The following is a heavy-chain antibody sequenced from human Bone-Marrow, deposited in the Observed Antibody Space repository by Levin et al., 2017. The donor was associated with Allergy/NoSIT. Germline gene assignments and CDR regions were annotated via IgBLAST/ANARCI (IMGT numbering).Heavy chain of an antibody. CDR1: GFTFSSYA. J-gene: IGHJ4*02. CDR3: AKPPQYIVGAMVWDY. CDR2: ISGSGGST. D-gene: IGHD1-26*01. V-gene: IGHV3-23*01. Sequence: GGSLRLSCAASGFTFSSYAMSWVRQAPGKGLEWVSAISGSGGSTYYADSVKGRFTISRDNSKNTLYLQMNSLRAEDTAVYYCAKPPQYIVGAMVWDYWGQGTLVTVSS.